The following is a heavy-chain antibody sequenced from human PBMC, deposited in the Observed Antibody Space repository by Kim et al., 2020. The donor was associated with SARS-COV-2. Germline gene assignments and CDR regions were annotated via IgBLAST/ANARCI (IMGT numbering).Heavy chain of an antibody. V-gene: IGHV3-48*03. CDR3: VMHQSHPLYSGGWYTFVH. CDR1: GFTFSSYE. CDR2: ISASGITI. Sequence: GGSLRLSCAASGFTFSSYEMNWVRQAPGKGLEWVSYISASGITIYYADSVKGRFTISRDNSGNSLHLQMDSLRAEDTAIYYCVMHQSHPLYSGGWYTFVHWGRGTLVTVSS. D-gene: IGHD6-19*01. J-gene: IGHJ4*02.